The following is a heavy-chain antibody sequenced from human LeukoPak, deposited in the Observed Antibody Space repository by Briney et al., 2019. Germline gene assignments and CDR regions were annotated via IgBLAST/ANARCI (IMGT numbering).Heavy chain of an antibody. CDR2: INHSGST. CDR3: ARAGYGDYYFDY. D-gene: IGHD4-17*01. V-gene: IGHV4-34*01. Sequence: PSETLSLTCAVYGGSFSGYYWSWIRQPPGKGLEWIGEINHSGSTNYNPSLKSRVTISVDTSKNQFSLKLSSVTAADTAVYYCARAGYGDYYFDYWGQGTLVTVSS. J-gene: IGHJ4*02. CDR1: GGSFSGYY.